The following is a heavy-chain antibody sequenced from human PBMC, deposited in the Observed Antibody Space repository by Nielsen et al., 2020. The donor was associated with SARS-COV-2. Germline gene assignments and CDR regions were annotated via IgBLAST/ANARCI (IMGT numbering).Heavy chain of an antibody. CDR2: IYYSGST. CDR1: GGSISSYY. Sequence: SETLSLTCTVSGGSISSYYWSWIRQPPGKGLEWIGYIYYSGSTNYNPSLKSRVTISVDTSKNQFSLKLSSVTAADTAVYYCARVGADYYYYYYMDVWGKGTTVTDSS. J-gene: IGHJ6*03. V-gene: IGHV4-59*01. D-gene: IGHD1-26*01. CDR3: ARVGADYYYYYYMDV.